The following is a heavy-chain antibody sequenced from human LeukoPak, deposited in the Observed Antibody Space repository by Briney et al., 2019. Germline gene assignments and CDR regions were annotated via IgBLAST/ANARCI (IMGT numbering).Heavy chain of an antibody. Sequence: GGSLRLSCAASGFTFSSYEMNWVRQAPGKGLEWVSYISSSGSTIYYADSVKGRFTISRDNAKNSLYLQMNSLRAEDTAVYYCARDWYFDWLLPYYFDYWGQGTLVTVSS. V-gene: IGHV3-48*03. CDR2: ISSSGSTI. CDR3: ARDWYFDWLLPYYFDY. J-gene: IGHJ4*02. CDR1: GFTFSSYE. D-gene: IGHD3-9*01.